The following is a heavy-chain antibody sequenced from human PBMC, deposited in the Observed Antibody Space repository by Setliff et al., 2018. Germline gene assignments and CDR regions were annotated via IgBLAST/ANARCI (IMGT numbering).Heavy chain of an antibody. Sequence: PSETLSLTCAVYGGSFSDYYWSWIRQPPGKGLEWIGEINHSGSTNYNPSLKSRVTISLDTSKNQFSLTVTSVTAADTAVYYCARGGSYRPYAFDIWGQGTMVPVSS. D-gene: IGHD1-26*01. V-gene: IGHV4-34*01. CDR3: ARGGSYRPYAFDI. CDR1: GGSFSDYY. CDR2: INHSGST. J-gene: IGHJ3*02.